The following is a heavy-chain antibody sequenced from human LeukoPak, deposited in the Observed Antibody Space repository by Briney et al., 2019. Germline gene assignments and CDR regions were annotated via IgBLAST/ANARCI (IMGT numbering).Heavy chain of an antibody. V-gene: IGHV3-21*01. CDR1: GFTFSSYS. Sequence: GGSLRLPCAASGFTFSSYSMNWVRQAPGKGLEWVSSISSSSSYIYYADSVKGRFTISRDNAKNSLYLQMNSLRAEDTAVYYCARDYDILTGYLNPALDYWGQGTLVTVSS. CDR3: ARDYDILTGYLNPALDY. D-gene: IGHD3-9*01. CDR2: ISSSSSYI. J-gene: IGHJ4*02.